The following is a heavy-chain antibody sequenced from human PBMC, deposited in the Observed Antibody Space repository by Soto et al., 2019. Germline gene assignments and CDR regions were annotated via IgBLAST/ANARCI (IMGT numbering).Heavy chain of an antibody. CDR3: ARTAPMDAGDKYYYDF. V-gene: IGHV1-69*13. CDR2: IIPFFGTA. J-gene: IGHJ4*02. D-gene: IGHD3-16*01. Sequence: SVKVSCKTSRGNFGTFGMRWVRQAPEQGLEWMGGIIPFFGTAEYSQTFEDRITITADESTNTVYMDLRSLTSEDTAIYYCARTAPMDAGDKYYYDFWGQGALVTVSS. CDR1: RGNFGTFG.